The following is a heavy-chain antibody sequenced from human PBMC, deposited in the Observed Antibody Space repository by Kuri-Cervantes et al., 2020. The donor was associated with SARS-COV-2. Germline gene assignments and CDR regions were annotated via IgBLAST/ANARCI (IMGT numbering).Heavy chain of an antibody. V-gene: IGHV3-7*04. J-gene: IGHJ4*02. CDR3: ARAVLGVVAYFDY. CDR2: IEQDGSEK. CDR1: GFTFSSYW. D-gene: IGHD3-3*01. Sequence: GGSLRLSCAASGFTFSSYWMSWVRQAPGKGLEWVANIEQDGSEKYYVDSVKGRFTTSRDNAKNSLYLQMNSLRAEDTAVYYCARAVLGVVAYFDYWGQGTLVTVSS.